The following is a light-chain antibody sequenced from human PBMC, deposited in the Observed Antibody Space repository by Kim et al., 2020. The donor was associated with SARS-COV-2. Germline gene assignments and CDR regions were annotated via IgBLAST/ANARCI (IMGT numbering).Light chain of an antibody. CDR3: MQALQPPWT. CDR2: LGS. J-gene: IGKJ1*01. Sequence: DIVMTQSPLSLPVTPGEPASIPCRSSQSLLHSNGYNYWDWYLQKPGQSPQLLIYLGSNRASGVPDRFSGSGSGTDFTLKISRVEAEDVGVYYCMQALQPPWTFGQGTKVDIK. V-gene: IGKV2-28*01. CDR1: QSLLHSNGYNY.